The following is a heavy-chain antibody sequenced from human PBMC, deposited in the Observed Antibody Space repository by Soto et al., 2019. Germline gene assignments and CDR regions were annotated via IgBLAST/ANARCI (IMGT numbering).Heavy chain of an antibody. V-gene: IGHV4-4*02. D-gene: IGHD3-22*01. J-gene: IGHJ4*02. CDR3: AREYDSSGYSY. Sequence: SETLSLTCAVSGGSISSSNWWSWVRQPPGEGLEWIGEIYHSGSTKYNTSLKSRVTISVDKSKNQFALKLSSVTDADTAVYDCAREYDSSGYSYWGQGTMVTVSS. CDR1: GGSISSSNW. CDR2: IYHSGST.